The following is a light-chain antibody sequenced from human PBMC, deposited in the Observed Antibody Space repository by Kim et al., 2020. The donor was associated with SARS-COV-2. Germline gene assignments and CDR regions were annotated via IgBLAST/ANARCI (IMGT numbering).Light chain of an antibody. CDR1: SGSIASNY. CDR3: QSYDSSSRV. CDR2: DDN. Sequence: NFMLTQPHSVSESPGKTVTISCTRSSGSIASNYVQWYQQRPGSAPTTVIYDDNQRPSGVPDRFSGSIDSSSNSASLTISGLKTEDEADYYCQSYDSSSRVFGGGTQLTVL. J-gene: IGLJ3*02. V-gene: IGLV6-57*04.